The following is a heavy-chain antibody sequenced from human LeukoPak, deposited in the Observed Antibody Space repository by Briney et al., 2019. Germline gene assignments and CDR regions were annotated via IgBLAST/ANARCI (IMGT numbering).Heavy chain of an antibody. CDR2: IIPIFGTA. CDR3: ARPNRGYSYGFKLRPPQTLGMDV. J-gene: IGHJ6*02. V-gene: IGHV1-69*13. CDR1: GYTFTSYG. D-gene: IGHD5-18*01. Sequence: ASVKVSCKASGYTFTSYGISWVRQAPGQGLAWMGGIIPIFGTANYAQKFQGRVTITADESTSTAYMELSSLRSEDTAVYYCARPNRGYSYGFKLRPPQTLGMDVWGQGTTVTVSS.